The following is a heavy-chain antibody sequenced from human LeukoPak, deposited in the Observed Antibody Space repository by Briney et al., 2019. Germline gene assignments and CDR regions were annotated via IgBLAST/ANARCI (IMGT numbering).Heavy chain of an antibody. CDR2: INPNSGGT. V-gene: IGHV1-2*02. D-gene: IGHD2-2*01. J-gene: IGHJ4*02. CDR1: GYTFTGYY. CDR3: ARSPVVVPADLDY. Sequence: ASVKVSCKASGYTFTGYYMHWVRQAPGQGLEWMGWINPNSGGTNYEQKFQGRVTMTRDKSISTAYMELSRLRSDDTAVYCCARSPVVVPADLDYWGQGTLVTVSS.